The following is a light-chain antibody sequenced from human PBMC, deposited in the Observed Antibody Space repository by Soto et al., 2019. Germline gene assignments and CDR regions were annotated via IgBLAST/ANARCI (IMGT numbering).Light chain of an antibody. CDR2: DVS. V-gene: IGLV2-14*01. Sequence: QSAQTPPSSVSWSPGQAITISCTGTSSDVGGYSYVSWYQQLPGKAPKLMIYDVSDRPSGVSNRFSGSKSGNTASLTISGLQAEDEADYYCSSYTSSSLYVFGTGTKVTVL. CDR1: SSDVGGYSY. CDR3: SSYTSSSLYV. J-gene: IGLJ1*01.